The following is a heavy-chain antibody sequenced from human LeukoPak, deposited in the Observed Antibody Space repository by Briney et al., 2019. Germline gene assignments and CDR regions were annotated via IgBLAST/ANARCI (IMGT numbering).Heavy chain of an antibody. D-gene: IGHD3-10*01. CDR3: ARDWGMVRGVIITDWFDP. CDR1: GYTFTSYA. CDR2: INAGNGNT. Sequence: ASVKVSCKASGYTFTSYAMHWVRQAPGQRLEWMGWINAGNGNTKYSQKFQGRVTITRDTSASTAYMELSSLRSEDTAVYYCARDWGMVRGVIITDWFDPWGQGTLVTVSS. J-gene: IGHJ5*02. V-gene: IGHV1-3*01.